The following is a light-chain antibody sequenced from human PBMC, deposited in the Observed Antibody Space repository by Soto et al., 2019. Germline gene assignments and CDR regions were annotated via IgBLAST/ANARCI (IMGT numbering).Light chain of an antibody. J-gene: IGLJ1*01. Sequence: QSVLTHPPSASGSPGQSFAISCTGTSSDVGGYNYVSWYQQHPGKAPKLMIYEVNKRPSGVPDRFSGSKSGNTASLTVSGLQAEDEADYYCSSYAGSSNVFGTGTKVTV. CDR2: EVN. CDR1: SSDVGGYNY. CDR3: SSYAGSSNV. V-gene: IGLV2-8*01.